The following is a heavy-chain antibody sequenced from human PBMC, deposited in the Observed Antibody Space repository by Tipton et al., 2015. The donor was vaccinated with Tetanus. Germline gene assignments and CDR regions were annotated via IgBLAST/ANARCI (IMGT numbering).Heavy chain of an antibody. CDR3: ATGGVLRFLGHWFDP. CDR1: GYTLTELS. D-gene: IGHD3-3*01. CDR2: FDPEDGET. J-gene: IGHJ5*02. Sequence: LVQSGAEVKKPGDSVKDSCKVSGYTLTELSMHWVRQAPGKGLEWMGGFDPEDGETIYTQKSQGRVTMTEDTSTDTAYMELSSLRSEDTAVYYCATGGVLRFLGHWFDPWGQGTLVTVSS. V-gene: IGHV1-24*01.